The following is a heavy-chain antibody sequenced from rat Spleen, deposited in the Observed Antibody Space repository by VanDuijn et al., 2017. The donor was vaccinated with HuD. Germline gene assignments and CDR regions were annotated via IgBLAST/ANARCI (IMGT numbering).Heavy chain of an antibody. CDR1: GFSLTSNG. D-gene: IGHD1-4*01. CDR2: IWGDGST. J-gene: IGHJ4*01. CDR3: SREGVRVYDYVLDA. Sequence: QVQLKESGPGPVQPSQTLSLTCTVSGFSLTSNGVSWVRQPPGKGLEWMGGIWGDGSTDYNSSVKSRLSISRDTSKSQVFLKMNSLQIDDTAIYFCSREGVRVYDYVLDAWGQGASVTVSS. V-gene: IGHV2-1*01.